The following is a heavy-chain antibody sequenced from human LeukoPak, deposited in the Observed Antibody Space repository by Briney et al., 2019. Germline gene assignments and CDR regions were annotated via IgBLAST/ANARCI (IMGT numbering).Heavy chain of an antibody. CDR1: GYTFSSYA. CDR3: AKDLVLEWLFWYFDY. CDR2: ISGSGGST. Sequence: GGSLRLSCAASGYTFSSYAMSWVRQAPGKGLEWVSAISGSGGSTYYADSVKGRFTISRDNSKNTLYLQMNSLRAEDTAVYYCAKDLVLEWLFWYFDYWGQGTLVTVSS. V-gene: IGHV3-23*01. D-gene: IGHD3-3*01. J-gene: IGHJ4*02.